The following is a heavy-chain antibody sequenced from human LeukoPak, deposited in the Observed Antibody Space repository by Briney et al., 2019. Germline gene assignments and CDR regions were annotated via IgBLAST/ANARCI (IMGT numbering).Heavy chain of an antibody. CDR1: GSTVGSNY. D-gene: IGHD2-2*01. Sequence: GGSLRLSCAASGSTVGSNYMTWVRQAPGKGLEWVALIYGDDYTFYADSVEGRFTVSRDRSKNTVYPRLNSLRPEDTAVYFCARGPSLVPATIYYHYMDVWGTGTTVTVSS. CDR3: ARGPSLVPATIYYHYMDV. V-gene: IGHV3-53*01. J-gene: IGHJ6*03. CDR2: IYGDDYT.